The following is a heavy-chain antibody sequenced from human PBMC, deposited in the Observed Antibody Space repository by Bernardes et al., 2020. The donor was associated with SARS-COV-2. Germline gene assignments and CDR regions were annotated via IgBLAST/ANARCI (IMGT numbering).Heavy chain of an antibody. CDR2: TYSSSNT. Sequence: SETLSPTCTVSGSSISSGGYSCTCVHHHPGMGLEWIWYTYSSSNTHHNPSRKSRVTISVDTSKNQFSLNLSSVTAADTAVDYCAGADRITSYGVVRYFDYWGQGTLVTDSS. CDR3: AGADRITSYGVVRYFDY. V-gene: IGHV4-31*03. D-gene: IGHD3-3*01. J-gene: IGHJ4*02. CDR1: GSSISSGGYS.